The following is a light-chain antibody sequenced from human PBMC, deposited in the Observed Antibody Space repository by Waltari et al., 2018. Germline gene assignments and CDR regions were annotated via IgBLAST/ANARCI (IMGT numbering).Light chain of an antibody. Sequence: DIVLPQSPDSLAVSLGERATIHCKPSQSVLSSSNNKNYLWWYPQKPGQPPKLLISWASTRESGVPDRFSGSESGTDFTLTISSLQAEYVAVYYCQQCYSFPYTFGQGTKLEIK. J-gene: IGKJ2*01. V-gene: IGKV4-1*01. CDR3: QQCYSFPYT. CDR2: WAS. CDR1: QSVLSSSNNKNY.